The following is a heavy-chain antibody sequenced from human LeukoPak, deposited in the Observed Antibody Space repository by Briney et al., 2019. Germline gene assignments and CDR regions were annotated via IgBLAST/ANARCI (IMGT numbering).Heavy chain of an antibody. J-gene: IGHJ4*02. D-gene: IGHD4-23*01. CDR1: GYTFTGYY. Sequence: GASVKVSCKASGYTFTGYYMHWVRQAPGQGLEWMGWINPNSGGTNYAQKFQGRVTMTRDTSISTAYMELSRLRSDDTAVYYCARVQALQTDYGGNLRGYYFDYWGQGTLVTVSS. CDR2: INPNSGGT. V-gene: IGHV1-2*02. CDR3: ARVQALQTDYGGNLRGYYFDY.